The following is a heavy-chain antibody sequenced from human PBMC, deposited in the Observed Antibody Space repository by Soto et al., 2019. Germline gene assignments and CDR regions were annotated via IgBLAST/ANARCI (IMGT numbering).Heavy chain of an antibody. D-gene: IGHD6-6*01. CDR1: GYTFTSYY. V-gene: IGHV1-46*01. CDR2: INPSGGST. J-gene: IGHJ4*02. Sequence: ASVKVSCKASGYTFTSYYMHWVRQAPGQGLEWMGIINPSGGSTSYAQKFQGRVTMTRDTSTSTVYMELSSLRSEDTAVYYCARGTLRHSSSAPPMNYWGQGTLVTVSS. CDR3: ARGTLRHSSSAPPMNY.